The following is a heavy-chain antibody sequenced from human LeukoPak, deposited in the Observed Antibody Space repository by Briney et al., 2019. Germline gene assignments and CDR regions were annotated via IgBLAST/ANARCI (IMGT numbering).Heavy chain of an antibody. D-gene: IGHD3-22*01. J-gene: IGHJ4*02. CDR3: ARDLRYYYDSSGYMYYFDY. V-gene: IGHV1-18*01. Sequence: ASVKVSCTASGYTFTSYGISWVRQAPGQGLEWMGWISAYSGNTNYAQKLQGRVTMTTDTSTSTAYMELRSLRSDDTAVYYCARDLRYYYDSSGYMYYFDYWGQGTLVTVSS. CDR2: ISAYSGNT. CDR1: GYTFTSYG.